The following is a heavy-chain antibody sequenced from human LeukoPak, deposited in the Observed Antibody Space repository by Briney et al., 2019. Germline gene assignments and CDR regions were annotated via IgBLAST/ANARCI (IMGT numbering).Heavy chain of an antibody. CDR1: GGSISSDF. Sequence: SETLSLTCTVSGGSISSDFWSWIRQPPGKGLEWIGYIYYMGGANYNPSLRSRVTMSVDTSKNQFSLKLTAVTAADTAVYYCARIYYYDSSGYFYYFDYWGQGTLVTVSS. V-gene: IGHV4-59*08. CDR3: ARIYYYDSSGYFYYFDY. CDR2: IYYMGGA. J-gene: IGHJ4*02. D-gene: IGHD3-22*01.